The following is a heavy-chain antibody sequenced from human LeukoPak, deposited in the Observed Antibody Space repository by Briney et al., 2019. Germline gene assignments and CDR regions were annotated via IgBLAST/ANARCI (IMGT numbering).Heavy chain of an antibody. Sequence: GGSLRLPCAASGFTFSDYYMSWVRQAPGKGLEWISYMSGRGFPIYYADSVKGRFTISRDNAKNTLYLQMNSLRVEDTAVYFCARVGIVLAGPFDYWGQGTPVTVS. CDR2: MSGRGFPI. CDR1: GFTFSDYY. J-gene: IGHJ4*02. D-gene: IGHD1-26*01. CDR3: ARVGIVLAGPFDY. V-gene: IGHV3-11*01.